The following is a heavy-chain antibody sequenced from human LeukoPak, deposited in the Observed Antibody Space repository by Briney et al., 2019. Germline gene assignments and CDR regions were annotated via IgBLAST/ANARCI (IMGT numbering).Heavy chain of an antibody. J-gene: IGHJ4*02. CDR1: GYTFTSYG. Sequence: ASVKVSCKASGYTFTSYGISWVRQATGQGLEWMGWMNPNSGNTGYAQKFQGRVTMTRDTSISTAYMELSSLRSEDTAVYYCARGGFPVLVDYWGQGTLVTVSS. CDR2: MNPNSGNT. D-gene: IGHD6-6*01. CDR3: ARGGFPVLVDY. V-gene: IGHV1-8*02.